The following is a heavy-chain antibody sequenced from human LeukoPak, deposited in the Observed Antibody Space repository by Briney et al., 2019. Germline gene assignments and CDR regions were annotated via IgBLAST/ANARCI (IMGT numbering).Heavy chain of an antibody. CDR1: GFTFNRYA. V-gene: IGHV3-64D*06. CDR3: VKIYFYGSGTFDAFDV. Sequence: PGGSLRLSCSASGFTFNRYAIHWVRQAPGKGLEHVSGISGNGGSTYYADSVKGRFSISRDNSKNTVFLQMSSLTTEDTAMYYCVKIYFYGSGTFDAFDVWGQGTMVTVSS. J-gene: IGHJ3*01. D-gene: IGHD3-10*01. CDR2: ISGNGGST.